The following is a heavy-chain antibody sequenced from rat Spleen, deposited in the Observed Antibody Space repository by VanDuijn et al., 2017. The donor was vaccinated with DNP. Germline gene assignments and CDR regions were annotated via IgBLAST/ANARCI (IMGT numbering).Heavy chain of an antibody. Sequence: EVQLVESGGGLVQPGRSLKLSCAASGFTFSDYNMAWVRQAPKKGLEWVATFSISGSRTYSPDSVKGRFTISRDNAKSSLYLQMNSLRSEDMATYYCARHAAGVSDWFAYWGQGTLVTVSS. CDR3: ARHAAGVSDWFAY. V-gene: IGHV5S10*01. CDR1: GFTFSDYN. J-gene: IGHJ3*01. D-gene: IGHD1-4*01. CDR2: FSISGSRT.